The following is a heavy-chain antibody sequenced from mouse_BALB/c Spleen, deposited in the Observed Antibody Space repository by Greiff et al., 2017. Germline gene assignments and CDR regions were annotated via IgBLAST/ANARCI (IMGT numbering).Heavy chain of an antibody. V-gene: IGHV1S29*02. D-gene: IGHD2-3*01. J-gene: IGHJ4*01. Sequence: EVQVVESGPELVKPGASVKISCKASGYTFTDYNMHWVKQSHGKSLEWIGYIYPYNGGTGYNQKFKSKATLTVDNSSSTAYMELRSLTSEDSAVYYCAREAWLLKMDYWGQGTSVTVSS. CDR3: AREAWLLKMDY. CDR2: IYPYNGGT. CDR1: GYTFTDYN.